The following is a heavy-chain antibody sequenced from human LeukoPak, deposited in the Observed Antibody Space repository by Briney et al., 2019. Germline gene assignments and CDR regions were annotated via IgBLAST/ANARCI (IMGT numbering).Heavy chain of an antibody. CDR2: ICYSGST. Sequence: SETLSLTCTVSGGSISSYYCSWIRQPPGKGLEWIGYICYSGSTNYNPSLKSRVTISVDTSKNQFSLKLSSVTAADTAVYYCARGGGIAAAPFDYWRQGTLVTVSS. J-gene: IGHJ4*02. V-gene: IGHV4-59*01. CDR3: ARGGGIAAAPFDY. D-gene: IGHD6-13*01. CDR1: GGSISSYY.